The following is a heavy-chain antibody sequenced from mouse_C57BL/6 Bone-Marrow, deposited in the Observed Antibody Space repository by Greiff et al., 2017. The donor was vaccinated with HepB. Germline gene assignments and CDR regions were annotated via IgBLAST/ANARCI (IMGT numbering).Heavy chain of an antibody. D-gene: IGHD1-1*01. CDR3: ARNYGSSSPGY. Sequence: VKLKQPGAELVKPGASVKLSCKASGYTFTSYWMHWVKQRPGQGLEWIGMIHPNSGSTNYNEKFKSKATLTVDKSSSTAYMQLSSLTSEDSAVYYCARNYGSSSPGYWGQGTTLTVSS. J-gene: IGHJ2*01. V-gene: IGHV1-64*01. CDR2: IHPNSGST. CDR1: GYTFTSYW.